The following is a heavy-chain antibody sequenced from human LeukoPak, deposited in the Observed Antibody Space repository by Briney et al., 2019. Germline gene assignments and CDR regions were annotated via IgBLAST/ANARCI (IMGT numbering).Heavy chain of an antibody. V-gene: IGHV4-59*01. CDR1: GGSISSYY. J-gene: IGHJ4*02. Sequence: PSETLSLTCTVSGGSISSYYWSWIRQPPGKGLEWIGYIYYSGSTNYNPSLKSRVTISVDTSKNQFSLKLSSVTAADTAVYYCARGSDYYDSSGYFGNFDYWGQGTLVTVSS. D-gene: IGHD3-22*01. CDR2: IYYSGST. CDR3: ARGSDYYDSSGYFGNFDY.